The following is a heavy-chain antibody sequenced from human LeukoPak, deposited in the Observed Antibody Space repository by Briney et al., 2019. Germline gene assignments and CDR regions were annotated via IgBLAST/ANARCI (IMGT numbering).Heavy chain of an antibody. Sequence: SQTLSLTCAIPGVSVSSKSAAWNWIRHPPSRCLEWLGRTYYRSKWNTDYAVSVRSRITIKADTSKNQFSLKLNSVIPEDTAVYYCANFGAPGIGDYWGQGTLVTVSS. CDR3: ANFGAPGIGDY. V-gene: IGHV6-1*01. CDR2: TYYRSKWNT. J-gene: IGHJ4*02. D-gene: IGHD3-3*01. CDR1: GVSVSSKSAA.